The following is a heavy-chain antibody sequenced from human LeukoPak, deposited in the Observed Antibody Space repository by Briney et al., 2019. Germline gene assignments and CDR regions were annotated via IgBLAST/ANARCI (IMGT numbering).Heavy chain of an antibody. CDR2: IYYSGST. CDR1: GGSFSGYY. CDR3: ARYDSSGYYCH. D-gene: IGHD3-22*01. Sequence: PSETLSLTCAVYGGSFSGYYWSWIRQPPGKGLEWIGYIYYSGSTYYNPSLKSRVTISVDTSKNQFSLKLSSVTAADTAVYYCARYDSSGYYCHWGQGTLVTVSS. J-gene: IGHJ4*02. V-gene: IGHV4-34*09.